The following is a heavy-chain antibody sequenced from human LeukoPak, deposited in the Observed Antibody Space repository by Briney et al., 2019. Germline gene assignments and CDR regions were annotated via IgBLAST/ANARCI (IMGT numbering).Heavy chain of an antibody. V-gene: IGHV4-34*01. CDR2: INHSGST. CDR3: SRSPHPIIAVDSTGGGY. J-gene: IGHJ4*02. D-gene: IGHD6-19*01. Sequence: SETLSLTCAVYGGSFSGYYWSWIRQPPGKGLEWIGEINHSGSTNYNSSLKSRVTISVDTSKNQFSLKLSSVTAADTAVYYCSRSPHPIIAVDSTGGGYWGQGTLVTVSS. CDR1: GGSFSGYY.